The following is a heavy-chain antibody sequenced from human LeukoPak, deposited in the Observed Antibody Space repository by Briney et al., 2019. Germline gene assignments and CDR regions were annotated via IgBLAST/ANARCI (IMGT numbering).Heavy chain of an antibody. D-gene: IGHD3-3*01. J-gene: IGHJ3*02. CDR1: GFTFSRYA. V-gene: IGHV3-23*01. CDR2: IRDSGGST. Sequence: GGSLRLSCAASGFTFSRYAMSWVRQAPGKGLEWVSGIRDSGGSTYYADSVRGRFTISRDNSKNTLYLQMNSLRAEDTAVYYCANVDVLRFLEWLRDGFDIWGQGTVVTVSS. CDR3: ANVDVLRFLEWLRDGFDI.